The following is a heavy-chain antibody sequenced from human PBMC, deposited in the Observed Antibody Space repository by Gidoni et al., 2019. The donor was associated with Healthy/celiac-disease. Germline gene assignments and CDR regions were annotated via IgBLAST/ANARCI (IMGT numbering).Heavy chain of an antibody. CDR1: GFQPSTSGGG. D-gene: IGHD3-10*01. CDR3: AHSDITMVLGELNAFDI. J-gene: IGHJ3*02. Sequence: QITLKESGPTLVKPTQTLTLTCTFSGFQPSTSGGGVGWIRPPPGKALEWLAIIYWDDDKRYSPSLKGRLTITKDTSKNQVVLTMTNMDPVDTATYYCAHSDITMVLGELNAFDIWGQGTMVTVSS. CDR2: IYWDDDK. V-gene: IGHV2-5*02.